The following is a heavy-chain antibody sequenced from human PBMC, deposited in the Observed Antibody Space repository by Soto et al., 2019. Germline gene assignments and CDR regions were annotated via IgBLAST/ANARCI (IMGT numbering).Heavy chain of an antibody. Sequence: SETLSLTCTVSGGSISSYYWSWIRQPPGKGLEWIGYIYYSGSTNYSPSLKSRVTISVDTSKNQFSLKLSSVTAADTAVYYCARVYCSSTSCTIGVAFDIWGQGTMVTVSS. D-gene: IGHD2-2*01. CDR3: ARVYCSSTSCTIGVAFDI. J-gene: IGHJ3*02. CDR1: GGSISSYY. V-gene: IGHV4-59*01. CDR2: IYYSGST.